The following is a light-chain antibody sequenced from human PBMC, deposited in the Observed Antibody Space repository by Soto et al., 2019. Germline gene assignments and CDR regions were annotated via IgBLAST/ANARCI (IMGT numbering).Light chain of an antibody. CDR3: QQYVTSPA. CDR1: QSVSSNY. CDR2: GAS. J-gene: IGKJ1*01. Sequence: EIVLTPSPGTLSLSPGERATLSFRASQSVSSNYLAWYQQKPGQAPRLLIYGASRRATGIPDRFSGSGSGTDFTLTISRLEPEDFAVYYCQQYVTSPAFGQGTKVEIK. V-gene: IGKV3-20*01.